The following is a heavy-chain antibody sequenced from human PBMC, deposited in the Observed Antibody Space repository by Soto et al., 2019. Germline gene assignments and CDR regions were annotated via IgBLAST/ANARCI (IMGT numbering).Heavy chain of an antibody. CDR1: GFTFSSYA. V-gene: IGHV3-23*01. CDR2: ISGSGGST. CDR3: AKDDDYGDYGWYFDL. J-gene: IGHJ2*01. Sequence: EVQLLESGGGLVQPGGSLRLSCAASGFTFSSYAMSWVRQAPGKGLEWVSAISGSGGSTYYADFVKGRFTISRDNSKNTLYLQMNSLRAEDTAVYYCAKDDDYGDYGWYFDLWGRGTLVTVSS. D-gene: IGHD4-17*01.